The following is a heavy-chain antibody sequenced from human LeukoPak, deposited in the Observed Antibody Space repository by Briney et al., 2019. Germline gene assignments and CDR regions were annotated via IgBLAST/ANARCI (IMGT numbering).Heavy chain of an antibody. V-gene: IGHV1-18*04. Sequence: ASVTVSCKPSGYTFLRDGISWVRHVPGHGLEWMGWISAYNGNTKYAQKFQGRVTLTRDTSTSTAYLDLRNLTSDDTAVYYCATTVAGFRVWGQGTLVVVSS. CDR3: ATTVAGFRV. CDR1: GYTFLRDG. CDR2: ISAYNGNT. J-gene: IGHJ4*02. D-gene: IGHD6-19*01.